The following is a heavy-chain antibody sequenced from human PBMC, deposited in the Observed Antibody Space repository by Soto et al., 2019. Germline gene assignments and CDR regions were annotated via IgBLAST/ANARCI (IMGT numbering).Heavy chain of an antibody. J-gene: IGHJ4*02. CDR3: ARAGAALVRGSIGGVDY. D-gene: IGHD3-10*01. Sequence: QVHLQQWGAGLLKPSETLSLTCAVNGGAFNGYYWTWIRQSPGKGLQWIGEINHSGTVDYNPSLKSRVTFSIETSKKQFSMTLTSVTAADTAVYYCARAGAALVRGSIGGVDYWGQGTLVTVSS. V-gene: IGHV4-34*01. CDR2: INHSGTV. CDR1: GGAFNGYY.